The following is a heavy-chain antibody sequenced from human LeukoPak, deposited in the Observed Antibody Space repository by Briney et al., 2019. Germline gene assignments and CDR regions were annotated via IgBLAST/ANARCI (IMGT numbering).Heavy chain of an antibody. J-gene: IGHJ3*02. Sequence: NHGESLKISCKGSGYSFTSYWIGWVRQMPGKGLEWMGIIYPGDSDTRYSPSFQGQVTISADKSISTPYLQWSSLKASDTAMYYCARRTDSSGWCYDAFDIWGQGTMVTVSS. V-gene: IGHV5-51*01. CDR2: IYPGDSDT. CDR3: ARRTDSSGWCYDAFDI. D-gene: IGHD6-19*01. CDR1: GYSFTSYW.